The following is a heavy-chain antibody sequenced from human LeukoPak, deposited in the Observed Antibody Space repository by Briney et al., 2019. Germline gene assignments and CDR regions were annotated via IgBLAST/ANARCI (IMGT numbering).Heavy chain of an antibody. D-gene: IGHD5/OR15-5a*01. CDR2: MNNGPGAT. CDR1: GFSFSTSP. Sequence: GGSLRLSCAASGFSFSTSPMSWVRQPPGKGLEWVSAMNNGPGATFYRASVRGRFTISRDDSKSTLYLQMNSLRAEAPGTYYCAKTLYDVVDVWGQGTTVTVSS. V-gene: IGHV3-23*01. CDR3: AKTLYDVVDV. J-gene: IGHJ6*02.